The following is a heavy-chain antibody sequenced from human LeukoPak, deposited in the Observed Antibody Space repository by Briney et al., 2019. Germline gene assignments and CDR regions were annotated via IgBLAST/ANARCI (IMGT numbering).Heavy chain of an antibody. D-gene: IGHD3-22*01. V-gene: IGHV3-23*01. Sequence: GGSLRLSCAASGFTFSSYAMSWVRQAPGKGLEWVSAISGSGGSTYYADSVKGRFTISRDNSKNTLYLQMNSLRAEDTAVYYCAKVSIWASYIVVVPHTKYYVDYWGQGTLVTVS. CDR3: AKVSIWASYIVVVPHTKYYVDY. CDR1: GFTFSSYA. CDR2: ISGSGGST. J-gene: IGHJ4*02.